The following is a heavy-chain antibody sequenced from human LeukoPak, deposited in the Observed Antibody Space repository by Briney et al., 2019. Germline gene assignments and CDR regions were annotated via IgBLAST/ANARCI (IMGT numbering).Heavy chain of an antibody. V-gene: IGHV1-46*01. CDR2: INPSGGST. CDR3: ARATRRSKSNDAFDI. CDR1: GYTFTSYY. Sequence: ASVKVSCKASGYTFTSYYMHWVRQAPGQGLEWMGIINPSGGSTSYAQKFQGRVTMTRDMSTSTVYMELSSLRSEDTVVYYCARATRRSKSNDAFDIWGQGTMVTVSS. J-gene: IGHJ3*02.